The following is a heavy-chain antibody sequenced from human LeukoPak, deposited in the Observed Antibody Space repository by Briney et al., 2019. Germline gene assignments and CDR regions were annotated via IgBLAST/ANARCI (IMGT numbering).Heavy chain of an antibody. V-gene: IGHV3-23*01. J-gene: IGHJ4*02. CDR1: GFAFSSYG. CDR2: ISGSGGST. D-gene: IGHD1-14*01. Sequence: PGGTLRLSCAASGFAFSSYGMSWVRQAPGKGLEWVSAISGSGGSTYYADSVKGRFTISRDNSKNTLYLQMNGLRAEDTAVYHCAKDRPGWSRDWGQGTLVIVSS. CDR3: AKDRPGWSRD.